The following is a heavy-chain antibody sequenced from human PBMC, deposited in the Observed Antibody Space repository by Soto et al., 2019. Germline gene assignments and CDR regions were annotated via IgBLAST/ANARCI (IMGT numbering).Heavy chain of an antibody. Sequence: SETLSLTCTVSGGSISSGDYYWSWIRQPPGKGLEWIGDIYDSGSTYYNPSHKSRVTISKDTSKNQFSLKLSSVTAADTAVYYCALKMNIRSCSDRNWFDPWGQGTLVTVSS. CDR1: GGSISSGDYY. CDR2: IYDSGST. CDR3: ALKMNIRSCSDRNWFDP. D-gene: IGHD6-19*01. V-gene: IGHV4-30-4*01. J-gene: IGHJ5*02.